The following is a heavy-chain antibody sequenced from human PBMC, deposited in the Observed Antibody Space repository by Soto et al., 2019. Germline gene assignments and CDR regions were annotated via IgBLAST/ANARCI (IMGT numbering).Heavy chain of an antibody. CDR3: ARNEHDYYQYYGMDV. Sequence: PVESLKISCASSGYSFTTYWIAWVRQKPGKGLEWVGIIHPGDSDTNYSQSFQGQVTISADRSSSTDYLQVTRLKAGDTAMYYCARNEHDYYQYYGMDVWGQGTTVTVSS. J-gene: IGHJ6*02. CDR2: IHPGDSDT. V-gene: IGHV5-51*01. CDR1: GYSFTTYW.